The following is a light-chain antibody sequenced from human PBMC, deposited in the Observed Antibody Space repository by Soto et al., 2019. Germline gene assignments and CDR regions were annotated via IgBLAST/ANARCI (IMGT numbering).Light chain of an antibody. Sequence: EIVLTQSPGTLSLYPGERATLSCRASQSVNSNYLAWHQQKPGQAPRLLIYGVSSRATGIPDRFSGSGSGTDFTLTISRLEPEDSAVYYCQQYGTSSYTFGQGTKVDIK. CDR1: QSVNSNY. CDR2: GVS. CDR3: QQYGTSSYT. V-gene: IGKV3-20*01. J-gene: IGKJ2*01.